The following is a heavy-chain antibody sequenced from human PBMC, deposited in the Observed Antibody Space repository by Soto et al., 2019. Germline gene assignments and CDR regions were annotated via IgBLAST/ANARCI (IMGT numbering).Heavy chain of an antibody. Sequence: GGSLRLSCAASGFTFMTFAMHFFRHFPFKWREWVAVISNDGSIKYFLDSVKGRFTISRDNSNNTLSLQMDSLRAEDTAVYYCARDKKPFNWSPSILKSYYYGMDVWGQGTTVTVSS. J-gene: IGHJ6*02. CDR3: ARDKKPFNWSPSILKSYYYGMDV. V-gene: IGHV3-30-3*01. CDR2: ISNDGSIK. D-gene: IGHD1-1*01. CDR1: GFTFMTFA.